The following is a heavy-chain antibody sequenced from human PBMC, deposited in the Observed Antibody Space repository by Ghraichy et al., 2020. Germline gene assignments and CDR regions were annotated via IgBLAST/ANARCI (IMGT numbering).Heavy chain of an antibody. CDR3: ASVAMGPNADY. V-gene: IGHV3-7*03. CDR1: GFTFSRNW. J-gene: IGHJ4*02. Sequence: GESLNISCAATGFTFSRNWMNWVRQAPGKGLEWVANIKPDGSDKYYVDSVKGRFTISRDNAKNSLYLQMNSLTAEDTAIYFCASVAMGPNADYWGQGTLVTVPS. D-gene: IGHD6-19*01. CDR2: IKPDGSDK.